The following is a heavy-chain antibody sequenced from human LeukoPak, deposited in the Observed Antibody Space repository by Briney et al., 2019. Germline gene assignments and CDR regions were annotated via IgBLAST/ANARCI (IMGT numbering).Heavy chain of an antibody. D-gene: IGHD3-10*01. Sequence: GGSLRLSCAASGFTFSNYNMNWVRQAPGKAMEWVSSITSSGTYIFYADSVKGRFTISRDNAKNSLYLQMDSLGPEDTAVYYCASTLNPGSTIYAFDIWGQGTMVTVSS. V-gene: IGHV3-21*04. CDR3: ASTLNPGSTIYAFDI. CDR1: GFTFSNYN. J-gene: IGHJ3*02. CDR2: ITSSGTYI.